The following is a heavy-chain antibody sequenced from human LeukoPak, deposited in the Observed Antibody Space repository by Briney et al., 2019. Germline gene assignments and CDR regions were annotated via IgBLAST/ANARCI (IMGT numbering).Heavy chain of an antibody. CDR3: AGYGVYPY. CDR2: FGISGTI. V-gene: IGHV3-48*01. J-gene: IGHJ4*01. CDR1: GFNVNTYD. D-gene: IGHD5/OR15-5a*01. Sequence: GGSLRLSCAASGFNVNTYDMHWVRQAPGEGPEWISYFGISGTIYYADSVRGRFTISRDNAKNSIFLQVNSLRVDDTAIYYCAGYGVYPYWGQGTPVTVSS.